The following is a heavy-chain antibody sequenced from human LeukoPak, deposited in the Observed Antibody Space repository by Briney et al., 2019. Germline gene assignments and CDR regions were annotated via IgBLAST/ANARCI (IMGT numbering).Heavy chain of an antibody. CDR3: AKDIDSAGYGAFEI. V-gene: IGHV3-9*01. CDR1: GFTFDDFA. CDR2: ISWNSDTI. J-gene: IGHJ3*02. Sequence: PGRSLRLSCATSGFTFDDFAMHWVRQAPGKGLEWVAHISWNSDTITYADSVKGRFTISRDNAKNSLYLQISSLRDEDTAFYYCAKDIDSAGYGAFEIWGQGTAFTVSS. D-gene: IGHD3-22*01.